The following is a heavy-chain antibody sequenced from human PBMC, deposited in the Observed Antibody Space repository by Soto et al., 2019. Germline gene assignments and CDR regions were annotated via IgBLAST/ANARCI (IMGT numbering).Heavy chain of an antibody. Sequence: PSETLSLTCTVSGGSLRRGSYYWSWIRQPPGKGLEWIGYMYSTGSTIYNPSLKSRVTISVDTSKNQFSLKLNSVTAADTAVYYCARDLWGYCGADCYPLDVWGQGTTVTVSS. D-gene: IGHD2-21*02. CDR1: GGSLRRGSYY. V-gene: IGHV4-61*01. J-gene: IGHJ6*02. CDR3: ARDLWGYCGADCYPLDV. CDR2: MYSTGST.